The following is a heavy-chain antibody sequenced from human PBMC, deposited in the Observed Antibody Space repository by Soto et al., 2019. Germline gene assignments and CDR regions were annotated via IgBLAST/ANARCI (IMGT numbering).Heavy chain of an antibody. CDR2: IKPSGGST. V-gene: IGHV1-46*01. Sequence: ASVKVSCKASGYTVTSYYMHWERQAHGQGLEWMGIIKPSGGSTSYAQKFQGRVTMTRDTSTSTVYMELSSLRSDDTAVYYCARDVCSSTSCSSWVPFDPWFQGTLVTVSS. CDR3: ARDVCSSTSCSSWVPFDP. CDR1: GYTVTSYY. D-gene: IGHD2-2*01. J-gene: IGHJ5*02.